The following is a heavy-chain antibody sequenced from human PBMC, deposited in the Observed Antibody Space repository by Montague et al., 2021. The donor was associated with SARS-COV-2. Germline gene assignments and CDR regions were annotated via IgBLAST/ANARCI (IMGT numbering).Heavy chain of an antibody. CDR1: GGSISSGGYY. V-gene: IGHV4-31*03. D-gene: IGHD2-15*01. CDR2: IYYSGST. Sequence: TLSLTCTVSGGSISSGGYYWSWIRQHPGKGLEWIGYIYYSGSTYYNPSLKSRVTISVDTSKNQFSLKLSSVTAADTAVYYCARDLFVAATKTYYYYYGMDXWGQGTTVTVSS. J-gene: IGHJ6*02. CDR3: ARDLFVAATKTYYYYYGMDX.